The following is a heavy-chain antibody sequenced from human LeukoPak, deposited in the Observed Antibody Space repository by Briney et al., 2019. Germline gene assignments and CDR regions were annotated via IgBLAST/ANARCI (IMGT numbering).Heavy chain of an antibody. J-gene: IGHJ4*02. CDR2: ISSDSSYT. CDR1: GFTFSDHY. V-gene: IGHV3-11*06. Sequence: GGSLRLSCAASGFTFSDHYMTWIRQASGKGLEWVSYISSDSSYTNYADSVKGRFTISKDNAKNTVYLQMNNLRAEDTAVYYCVSFYETYWGRGTLVTVSS. D-gene: IGHD2-2*01. CDR3: VSFYETY.